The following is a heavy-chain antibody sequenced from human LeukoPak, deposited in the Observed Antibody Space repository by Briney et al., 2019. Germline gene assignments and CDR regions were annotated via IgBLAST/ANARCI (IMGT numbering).Heavy chain of an antibody. CDR3: AREDDYGGMGNYYYYMDV. CDR2: IYTSGST. Sequence: ASETLSLTCTVSGGSISSGSYYWSWIRQPAGKGLEWIGRIYTSGSTNYNPSLKSRVTTSVDTSKNQFSLKLSSVTAADTAVYYCAREDDYGGMGNYYYYMDVWGKGTTVTVSS. V-gene: IGHV4-61*02. D-gene: IGHD4-23*01. J-gene: IGHJ6*03. CDR1: GGSISSGSYY.